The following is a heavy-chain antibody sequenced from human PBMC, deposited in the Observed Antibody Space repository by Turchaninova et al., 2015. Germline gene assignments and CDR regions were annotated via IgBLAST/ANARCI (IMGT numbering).Heavy chain of an antibody. V-gene: IGHV2-5*02. CDR1: GFSLSTSGVG. Sequence: QITLKESGPTLVKPTQTLTLTCTFSGFSLSTSGVGVGWIRQPPGEALEWLAPSYWDVDKGYSPSLKRRLTVTKDTSKNQVVLTMTNVYPVDTAKYFCARLVYYDSSRYYRYYFDYWGQGTLVTVSS. CDR3: ARLVYYDSSRYYRYYFDY. J-gene: IGHJ4*02. CDR2: SYWDVDK. D-gene: IGHD3-22*01.